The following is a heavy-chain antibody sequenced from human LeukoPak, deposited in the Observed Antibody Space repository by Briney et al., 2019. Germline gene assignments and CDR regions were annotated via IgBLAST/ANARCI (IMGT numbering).Heavy chain of an antibody. CDR2: IYTSGST. Sequence: PSETLSLTCAVFGYSISSDYYWGWIRQPPGKGLEWIGRIYTSGSTNYNPSLKSRVTMSVDTSKNQFSLKLSSVTAADTAVYYCARATVTGFHFDYWGQGTLVTVSS. CDR1: GYSISSDYY. D-gene: IGHD4-17*01. V-gene: IGHV4-38-2*01. J-gene: IGHJ4*02. CDR3: ARATVTGFHFDY.